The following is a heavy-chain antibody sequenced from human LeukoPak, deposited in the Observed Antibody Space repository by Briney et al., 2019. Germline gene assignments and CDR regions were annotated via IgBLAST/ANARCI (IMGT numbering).Heavy chain of an antibody. V-gene: IGHV4-34*01. CDR1: GGSFSGYY. D-gene: IGHD3-10*01. J-gene: IGHJ3*02. Sequence: SETLSLTCAVYGGSFSGYYWSWIRQPPGKGLEWIGEINHSGSTNYNPSLKSRVTISVDTSKNQFSLKLSSVTAADTAVYYCAKYYSYGFSADAFDIWGQGTLVTVSS. CDR3: AKYYSYGFSADAFDI. CDR2: INHSGST.